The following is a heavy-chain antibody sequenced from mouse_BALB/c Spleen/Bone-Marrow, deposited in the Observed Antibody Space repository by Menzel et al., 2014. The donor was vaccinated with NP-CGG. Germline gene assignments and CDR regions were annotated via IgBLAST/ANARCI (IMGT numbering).Heavy chain of an antibody. V-gene: IGHV1S81*02. CDR1: GYTFTGYW. J-gene: IGHJ3*01. CDR2: INPSNGRT. CDR3: ARYDGPAWFAY. Sequence: QVQLQQSGAELVKPGASVKLSCKASGYTFTGYWIHRVKLRPGQGLEWIGEINPSNGRTNYNEKFKNKATLTVDKSSSTAYIQLSSLTSEDSAVYYCARYDGPAWFAYWGQGTLVTVSA. D-gene: IGHD2-3*01.